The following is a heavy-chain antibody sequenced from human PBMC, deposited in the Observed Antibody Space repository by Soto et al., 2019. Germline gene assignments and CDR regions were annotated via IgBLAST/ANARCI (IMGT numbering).Heavy chain of an antibody. CDR1: GGTFSNYA. CDR2: IIPIFGTT. CDR3: AKEGEHSSGWANFDY. Sequence: SVKVSCKASGGTFSNYALSWVRQAPGQGLEWMGDIIPIFGTTNNAQKFQGRVTITADEATSTAYMELSSLRSEDTAVYYCAKEGEHSSGWANFDYWGQGTLVTVSS. J-gene: IGHJ4*02. D-gene: IGHD6-19*01. V-gene: IGHV1-69*13.